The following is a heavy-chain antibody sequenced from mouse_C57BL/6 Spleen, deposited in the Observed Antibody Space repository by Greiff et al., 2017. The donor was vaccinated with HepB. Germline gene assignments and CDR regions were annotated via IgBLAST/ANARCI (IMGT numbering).Heavy chain of an antibody. V-gene: IGHV1-52*01. D-gene: IGHD1-1*01. Sequence: VQLQQPGAELVRPGSSVKLSCKASGYTFTSYWMHWVKQRPIQGLEWIGNIDPSDSETHYNQKFKDKATLTVDKSSSTAYMHLSSLTSEDSAVYYCARGPYDYGSSYGYFDVWGTGTTVTVAS. CDR3: ARGPYDYGSSYGYFDV. CDR2: IDPSDSET. J-gene: IGHJ1*03. CDR1: GYTFTSYW.